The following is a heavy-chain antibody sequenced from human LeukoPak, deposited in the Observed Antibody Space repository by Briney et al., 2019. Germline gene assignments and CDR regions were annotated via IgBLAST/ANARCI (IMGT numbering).Heavy chain of an antibody. Sequence: SGGSLRLSCAASGFIVSSNYMSWVRQAPEKGLEWVSVIYSGGSTYYADSVKGRFIISRDNSKNTLYLQMNSLRVEDTAVYYCARDMAGKYSDYDYWGQGTLVTVSS. CDR2: IYSGGST. CDR1: GFIVSSNY. CDR3: ARDMAGKYSDYDY. V-gene: IGHV3-66*01. D-gene: IGHD4-11*01. J-gene: IGHJ4*02.